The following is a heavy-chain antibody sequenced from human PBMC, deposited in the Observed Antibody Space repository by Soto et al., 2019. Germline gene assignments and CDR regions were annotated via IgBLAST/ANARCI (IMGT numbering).Heavy chain of an antibody. CDR1: GFTFSNYA. CDR2: ISGSGGTT. J-gene: IGHJ4*02. Sequence: EVQLLESGGGLVQPGRSLRLSCAASGFTFSNYAMSRVRQAPGQGLDLVSAISGSGGTTYYADSVKGRFTISRDNSKNTLFLQMNSLRAEDAAVYYCAKFFVETGSNRGWPWSFHYWGQGTLVTVSS. CDR3: AKFFVETGSNRGWPWSFHY. V-gene: IGHV3-23*01. D-gene: IGHD6-19*01.